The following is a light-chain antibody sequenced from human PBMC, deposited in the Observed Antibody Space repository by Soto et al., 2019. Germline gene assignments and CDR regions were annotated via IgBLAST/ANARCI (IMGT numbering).Light chain of an antibody. V-gene: IGKV1-9*01. J-gene: IGKJ4*01. CDR1: QGISSY. CDR3: QQLHSSPLT. Sequence: DIQLTQSPSFLSASVGDRVTITCRASQGISSYLAWYQEKPGKAPKLLIYAASILQSGVPSRFSGCGSGTEFTLTISSLQPEDFATYYCQQLHSSPLTFGGGTKVEI. CDR2: AAS.